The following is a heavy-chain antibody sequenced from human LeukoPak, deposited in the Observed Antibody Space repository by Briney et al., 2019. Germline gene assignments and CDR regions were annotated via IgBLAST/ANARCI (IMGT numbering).Heavy chain of an antibody. V-gene: IGHV4-4*07. CDR3: ARDSAYCGGDCLDV. Sequence: SETLSLTCTVSGGSISSYYLSWIRQPAGKGLEWIGRIYSRVTTYNPSLKSRVTMSADTSRNHVSLTLNSVTAADTAVYYCARDSAYCGGDCLDVWGKGTTVTISS. CDR1: GGSISSYY. D-gene: IGHD2-21*02. J-gene: IGHJ6*04. CDR2: IYSRVT.